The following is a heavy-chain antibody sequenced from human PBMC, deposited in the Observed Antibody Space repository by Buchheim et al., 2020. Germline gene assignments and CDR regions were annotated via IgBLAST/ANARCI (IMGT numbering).Heavy chain of an antibody. J-gene: IGHJ6*02. V-gene: IGHV4-4*02. CDR3: ARGPLGYCSSTSCHSYYYYGMDV. CDR2: IYYSGST. Sequence: QVQLQESGPGLVKPSGTLSLTCAVSGGSISSSNWWSWVRQPPGKGLEWIGEIYYSGSTYYNPSLKSRVTISVDTSQNQFSLKLSSVTAADTAVYYCARGPLGYCSSTSCHSYYYYGMDVWGQGTT. D-gene: IGHD2-2*01. CDR1: GGSISSSNW.